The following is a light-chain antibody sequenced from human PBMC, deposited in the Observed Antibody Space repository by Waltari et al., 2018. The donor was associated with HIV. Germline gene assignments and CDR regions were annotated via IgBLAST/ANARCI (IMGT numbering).Light chain of an antibody. CDR3: SSYASSSTPNWV. CDR1: SSAVGGHNY. CDR2: DVS. J-gene: IGLJ3*02. V-gene: IGLV2-14*01. Sequence: QSALTQPASVSGSPGQWITISRAGTSSAVGGHNYVPCYQHHPDKTPNLLIYDVSHRPSGVSNRFSGSKSGNTASLTISGLQAEDEADYYCSSYASSSTPNWVFGGGTKLTVL.